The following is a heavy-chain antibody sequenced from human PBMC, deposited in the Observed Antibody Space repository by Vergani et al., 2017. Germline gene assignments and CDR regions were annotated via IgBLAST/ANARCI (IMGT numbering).Heavy chain of an antibody. Sequence: QVQLVQSGAEVKKPGASVKVSCKASGYTFTSYYMHWVRQAPGQGLEWMGIINPSGGSTSYAQKFQGRVTMTRDTSTSTVYMELSRLRSEDTAVYYCAREVRADSGGYSHGGMDVWGQGTTVTVSS. CDR1: GYTFTSYY. J-gene: IGHJ6*02. D-gene: IGHD1-26*01. CDR2: INPSGGST. V-gene: IGHV1-46*03. CDR3: AREVRADSGGYSHGGMDV.